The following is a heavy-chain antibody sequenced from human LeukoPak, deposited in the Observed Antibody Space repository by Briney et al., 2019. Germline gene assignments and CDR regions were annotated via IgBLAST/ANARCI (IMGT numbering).Heavy chain of an antibody. CDR3: ARDPHYYDSSGYRYDY. Sequence: SVKVPCKASGGTFSSYAISWVRQAPGQGLEWMGRIIPILGIANYAQKFQGRVTITADKSTSTAYMELSSLRSEDTAVYYCARDPHYYDSSGYRYDYWGQGTLVTVSS. J-gene: IGHJ4*02. CDR1: GGTFSSYA. V-gene: IGHV1-69*04. D-gene: IGHD3-22*01. CDR2: IIPILGIA.